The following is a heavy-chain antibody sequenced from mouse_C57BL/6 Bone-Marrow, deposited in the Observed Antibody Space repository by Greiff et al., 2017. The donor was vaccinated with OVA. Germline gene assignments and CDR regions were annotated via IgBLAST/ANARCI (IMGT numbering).Heavy chain of an antibody. CDR1: GYTFPSYW. Sequence: QVQLQQPGAELVKPGASVKLSCKASGYTFPSYWMQWVKQRPGQGLEWIGEIDPSDSYTNYNQKLKGKATLTVDTSSSTAYMQLSSLTSEDSAVYYCARRWYFDVWGTGTTVTVSS. V-gene: IGHV1-50*01. CDR2: IDPSDSYT. J-gene: IGHJ1*03. CDR3: ARRWYFDV.